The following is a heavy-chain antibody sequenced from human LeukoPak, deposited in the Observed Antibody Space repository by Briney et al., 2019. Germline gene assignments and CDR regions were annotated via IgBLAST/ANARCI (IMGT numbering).Heavy chain of an antibody. V-gene: IGHV4-31*03. CDR3: ARHDYGDYGYYGMDV. CDR2: IYYSGST. J-gene: IGHJ6*02. D-gene: IGHD4-17*01. Sequence: SETLSLTCTVSGGSISSGGYYWSWIRQHPGKGLEWIGYIYYSGSTYYNPSLKSRVTISVDTSKNQFSLKLSSVTAADTAVYYCARHDYGDYGYYGMDVWGQGTTVTVSS. CDR1: GGSISSGGYY.